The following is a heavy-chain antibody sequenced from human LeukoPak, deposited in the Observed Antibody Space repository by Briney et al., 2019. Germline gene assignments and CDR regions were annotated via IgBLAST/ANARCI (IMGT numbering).Heavy chain of an antibody. J-gene: IGHJ4*02. V-gene: IGHV3-48*03. Sequence: GGSLRLSCAASGFTFSNYAMSWVRQAPGKGLEWVSYISSSGSTIYYADSVKGRFTVSRDNAKNSLYLQMNSLRAEDTAVYYCARGQWLLPFDYWGQGTLVTVSS. CDR2: ISSSGSTI. CDR1: GFTFSNYA. D-gene: IGHD3-22*01. CDR3: ARGQWLLPFDY.